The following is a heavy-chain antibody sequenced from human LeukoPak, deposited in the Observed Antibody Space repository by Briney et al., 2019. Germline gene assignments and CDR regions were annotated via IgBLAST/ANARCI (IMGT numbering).Heavy chain of an antibody. V-gene: IGHV1-69*04. CDR1: GGTFSSYA. CDR3: ARENKYCGGDCYSEPYAFDI. Sequence: SVKVSCKASGGTFSSYAISWVRQAPGQGLEWMGRIIPILGIANYAQKFQGRVTITADKSTSTAYMELSSLRSEDTAVYYCARENKYCGGDCYSEPYAFDIWGQGTMVTVSS. CDR2: IIPILGIA. D-gene: IGHD2-21*02. J-gene: IGHJ3*02.